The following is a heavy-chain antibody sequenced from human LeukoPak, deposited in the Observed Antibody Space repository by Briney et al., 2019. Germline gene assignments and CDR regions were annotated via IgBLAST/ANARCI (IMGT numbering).Heavy chain of an antibody. CDR1: GGTFSNNA. CDR3: ATSGNRKSFGGNYYYYMDV. CDR2: IIPIFGSA. D-gene: IGHD1-14*01. Sequence: SVKVSCKASGGTFSNNAISWERQAPEQGLKWMGGIIPIFGSADYPQKFQGRVTITTDESTSTAYMELSSLTSEDTAVYYCATSGNRKSFGGNYYYYMDVWDNGTTVTVSS. J-gene: IGHJ6*03. V-gene: IGHV1-69*05.